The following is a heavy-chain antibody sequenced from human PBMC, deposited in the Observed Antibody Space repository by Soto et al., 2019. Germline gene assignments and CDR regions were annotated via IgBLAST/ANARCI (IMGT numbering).Heavy chain of an antibody. D-gene: IGHD5-12*01. J-gene: IGHJ4*01. Sequence: QVQLVQSGAGVKKPGSSVKVSCKASGGTFSSYALSGALQSPGQGLEWMGGISAIFGTANYAQKFPGSVTITADESTSTAYREMGSLRSEYTAVYYCARGDGYTHRYFDYWGHGTLVTVSS. CDR1: GGTFSSYA. CDR2: ISAIFGTA. V-gene: IGHV1-69*12. CDR3: ARGDGYTHRYFDY.